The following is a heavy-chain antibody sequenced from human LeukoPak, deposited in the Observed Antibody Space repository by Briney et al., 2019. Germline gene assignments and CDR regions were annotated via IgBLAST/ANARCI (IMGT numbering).Heavy chain of an antibody. D-gene: IGHD6-13*01. J-gene: IGHJ5*02. Sequence: GGSLRLSCAASGFTFSSYSMNWVRQAPGKGLEWVSSISSSSSYIYYADSVKGRFTISRDNAKNSLYLQMNSLRAEDTAVYYCARDGQQLVLVGGNWFDPWGQGTLVTVSS. CDR1: GFTFSSYS. CDR3: ARDGQQLVLVGGNWFDP. CDR2: ISSSSSYI. V-gene: IGHV3-21*01.